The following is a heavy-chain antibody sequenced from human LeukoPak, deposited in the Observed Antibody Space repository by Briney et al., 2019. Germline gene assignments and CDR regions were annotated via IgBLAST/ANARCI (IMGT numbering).Heavy chain of an antibody. CDR3: AIHTGTNSFFDF. Sequence: ASVKVSCKASGYTFIGYYMHWVRQAPGQGLEWMGWIHPNSGDTNCAQSFQGRVTMTRDTSINTAHMELSRPRSNDTAIYYCAIHTGTNSFFDFWGQGTLVTVSS. V-gene: IGHV1-2*02. J-gene: IGHJ4*02. D-gene: IGHD3-10*01. CDR2: IHPNSGDT. CDR1: GYTFIGYY.